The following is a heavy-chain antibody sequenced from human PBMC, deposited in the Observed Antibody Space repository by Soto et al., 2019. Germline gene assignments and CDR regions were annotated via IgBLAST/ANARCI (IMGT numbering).Heavy chain of an antibody. CDR2: IWYDGSNK. CDR3: ARGLWSFDC. V-gene: IGHV3-33*01. CDR1: GFTFSSYG. D-gene: IGHD5-18*01. Sequence: QVQLVESGGGVVQPGRSLRLSCAASGFTFSSYGMHWVRQAPGKGLEWVAVIWYDGSNKYXADSVKGRFTXSXDXSXNTXYLXMNSLRADDTAGYYCARGLWSFDCWGQGTLVTVSS. J-gene: IGHJ4*02.